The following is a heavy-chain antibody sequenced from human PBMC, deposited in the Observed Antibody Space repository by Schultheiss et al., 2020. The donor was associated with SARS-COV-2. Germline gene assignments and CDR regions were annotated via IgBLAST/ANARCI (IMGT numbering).Heavy chain of an antibody. Sequence: ASVKVSCKASGYTFTGYYMHWVRQAPGQGLEWMGWINTNTGNPTYAQGFTGRFVFSLDTSVSTAYLQISSLKAEDTAVYYCARRGVIAMYYYYGMDVWGQGTTVTVSS. D-gene: IGHD2-21*01. CDR3: ARRGVIAMYYYYGMDV. CDR2: INTNTGNP. CDR1: GYTFTGYY. V-gene: IGHV7-4-1*02. J-gene: IGHJ6*02.